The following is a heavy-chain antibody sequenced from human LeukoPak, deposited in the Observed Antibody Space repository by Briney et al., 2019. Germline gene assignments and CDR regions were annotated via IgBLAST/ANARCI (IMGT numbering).Heavy chain of an antibody. J-gene: IGHJ4*02. CDR3: AEIAAAGTLFDY. D-gene: IGHD6-13*01. V-gene: IGHV4-34*01. CDR2: INHSGST. Sequence: NPSGTLSLTCTVYGGSFSAYYWSWIRQPPGKGLEWIGEINHSGSTNYNPSLASRVTISVDTSKNQFSLKLSSVTDADTAVYYCAEIAAAGTLFDYWGRGTLVTVSS. CDR1: GGSFSAYY.